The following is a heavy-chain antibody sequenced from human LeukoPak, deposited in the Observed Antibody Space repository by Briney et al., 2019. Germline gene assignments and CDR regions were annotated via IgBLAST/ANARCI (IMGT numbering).Heavy chain of an antibody. CDR3: VRDETLWTLDW. CDR2: INEDGTDS. D-gene: IGHD1-1*01. CDR1: GFTFSGHW. J-gene: IGHJ4*02. V-gene: IGHV3-74*03. Sequence: GGSLRLSCTASGFTFSGHWIHWVRQAPGMGLVWVSRINEDGTDSMYAESVKGRFTISRDNAKNTVYLQMNSLRAEDTAVYYCVRDETLWTLDWWGQGTLVSVSS.